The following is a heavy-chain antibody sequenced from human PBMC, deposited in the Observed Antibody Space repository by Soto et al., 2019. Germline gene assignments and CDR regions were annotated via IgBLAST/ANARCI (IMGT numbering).Heavy chain of an antibody. Sequence: SVTLSLTCTVSGGSISSYYWSWIRQPPGKGLEWIGYIYYSGSTNYNPSLKSRVTISVDTSKNQFSLKLSSVTAADTAVYYCARHGVTYDFWSGPIDYWGQGTLVNVSS. CDR2: IYYSGST. V-gene: IGHV4-59*08. CDR3: ARHGVTYDFWSGPIDY. CDR1: GGSISSYY. D-gene: IGHD3-3*01. J-gene: IGHJ4*02.